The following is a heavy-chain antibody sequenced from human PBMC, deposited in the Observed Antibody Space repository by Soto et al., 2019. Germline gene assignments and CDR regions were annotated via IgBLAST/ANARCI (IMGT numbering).Heavy chain of an antibody. J-gene: IGHJ6*02. CDR1: GFTFSSYG. CDR2: IWYDGSNK. Sequence: QVQLVESGGGVVQPGRSLRLSCAASGFTFSSYGMHWVRQAPGKGLEWVAVIWYDGSNKYYADSVKGRFTISRDNSKNTLYLQMNSLRAEDTAVYYCARSDPPQLVLGYYYGMDVWGQGTTVTVSS. CDR3: ARSDPPQLVLGYYYGMDV. V-gene: IGHV3-33*01. D-gene: IGHD6-13*01.